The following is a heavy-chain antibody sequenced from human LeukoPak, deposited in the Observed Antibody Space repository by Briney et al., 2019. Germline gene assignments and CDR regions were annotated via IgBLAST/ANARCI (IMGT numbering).Heavy chain of an antibody. V-gene: IGHV4-34*01. CDR2: INHSGST. CDR1: GGSFSGYY. Sequence: KSSETLSLTCAVYGGSFSGYYWSWIRQPPGKGLEWIGEINHSGSTNYNPSLKSRVTISVDTSKNQFSLKLSSVTAADTAVYYCARGRYYSSGWTRDHYYYMDVWGKGTTVTVSS. CDR3: ARGRYYSSGWTRDHYYYMDV. J-gene: IGHJ6*03. D-gene: IGHD6-19*01.